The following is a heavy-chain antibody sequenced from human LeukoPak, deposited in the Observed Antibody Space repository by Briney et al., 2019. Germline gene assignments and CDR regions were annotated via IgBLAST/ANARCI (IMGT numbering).Heavy chain of an antibody. Sequence: SETLSLTCSISGGSISSTNYYWGWIRQPPGKGLEWIGSIYYSGSTYYNPSLKSRVTISVDTSKIQFPLNLSSVTAAGTAVYYCARDSCSSTSCRKKFDDWGQGTLVTVSS. CDR1: GGSISSTNYY. J-gene: IGHJ4*02. V-gene: IGHV4-39*06. D-gene: IGHD2-2*01. CDR2: IYYSGST. CDR3: ARDSCSSTSCRKKFDD.